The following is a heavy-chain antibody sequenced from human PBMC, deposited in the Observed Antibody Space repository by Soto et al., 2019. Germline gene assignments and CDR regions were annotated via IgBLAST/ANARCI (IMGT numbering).Heavy chain of an antibody. J-gene: IGHJ4*02. CDR1: GFTFDDYT. CDR2: ISWDGGST. D-gene: IGHD5-12*01. V-gene: IGHV3-43*01. CDR3: ANDGDGYNS. Sequence: EVQLVESGGVVVQPGGSLRLSCAASGFTFDDYTMYWVRQAPGKGLEWVSLISWDGGSTYYADSVKGRFTISRDNSKNSLYLQMNSLRTEDTALYYCANDGDGYNSWGQGTLVTVSS.